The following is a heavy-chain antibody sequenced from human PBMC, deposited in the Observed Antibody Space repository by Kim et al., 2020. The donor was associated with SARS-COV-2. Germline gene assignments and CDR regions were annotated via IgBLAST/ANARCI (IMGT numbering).Heavy chain of an antibody. V-gene: IGHV1-69*04. Sequence: QKFKGKVPITADKSTSTAYMELSSLRSEDTAVYYCARVPYYDSSGYYLDYWGQGTLVTVSS. D-gene: IGHD3-22*01. J-gene: IGHJ4*02. CDR3: ARVPYYDSSGYYLDY.